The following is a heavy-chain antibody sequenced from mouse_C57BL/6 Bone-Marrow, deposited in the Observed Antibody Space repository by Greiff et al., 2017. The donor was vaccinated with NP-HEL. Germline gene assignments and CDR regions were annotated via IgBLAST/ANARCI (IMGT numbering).Heavy chain of an antibody. V-gene: IGHV1-72*01. D-gene: IGHD3-2*02. CDR2: IDPNSGGT. J-gene: IGHJ4*01. CDR3: ARPLDSSGLYYYAMDY. CDR1: GYTFTSYW. Sequence: QVQLQQPGAELVKPGASVKLSCKASGYTFTSYWMHWVKQRPGRGLEWIGRIDPNSGGTKYNEKFKSKATLTVDKPSRTAYMQLSSLTSEDSAVYYCARPLDSSGLYYYAMDYWGQGTSVTVSS.